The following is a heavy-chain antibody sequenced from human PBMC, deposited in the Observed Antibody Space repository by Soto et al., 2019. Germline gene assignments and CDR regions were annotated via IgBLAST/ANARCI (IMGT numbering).Heavy chain of an antibody. CDR1: SGPSSSHN. Sequence: QVHLQQSGPGLVKPSETLSLTCTVSSGPSSSHNWGWIRQSPGRGLEWIGYVYNTGGTSYNPSLKRRVTISADPSANHLSLTLSSVTAADTAIYYCVRQGIGNLHGLVDVWGQGTTVSVSS. J-gene: IGHJ6*02. CDR2: VYNTGGT. V-gene: IGHV4-59*08. CDR3: VRQGIGNLHGLVDV. D-gene: IGHD1-1*01.